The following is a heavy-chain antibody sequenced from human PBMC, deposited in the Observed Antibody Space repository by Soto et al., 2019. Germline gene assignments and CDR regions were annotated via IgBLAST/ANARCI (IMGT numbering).Heavy chain of an antibody. D-gene: IGHD3-10*01. V-gene: IGHV4-31*03. CDR2: IYYSGST. Sequence: QVQLQESGPGLVKPSQTLSLTCTVSGGSISSGGYYWSWIRQHPGKGLEWIGYIYYSGSTYYNPPLKSRVNISVDTSKNQVSLKLSAVTAADTAVYYCARGEDYGSGSYARYWGQGTLVTVSS. CDR3: ARGEDYGSGSYARY. J-gene: IGHJ4*02. CDR1: GGSISSGGYY.